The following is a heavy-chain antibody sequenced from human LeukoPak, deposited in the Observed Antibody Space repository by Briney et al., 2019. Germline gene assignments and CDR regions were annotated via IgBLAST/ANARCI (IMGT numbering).Heavy chain of an antibody. D-gene: IGHD3-3*01. J-gene: IGHJ6*02. CDR1: GFTFSSYD. CDR2: ICTAGGT. Sequence: PGGSLRLSCAASGFTFSSYDMHWVRQATGKGLEWVSAICTAGGTYYPGSVKGRFTISRENAKNSLYLQMNSLRAEDTAVYYCARAGPGLRFLEWSQSFYYYYGMDVWGQGTTVTVSS. CDR3: ARAGPGLRFLEWSQSFYYYYGMDV. V-gene: IGHV3-13*01.